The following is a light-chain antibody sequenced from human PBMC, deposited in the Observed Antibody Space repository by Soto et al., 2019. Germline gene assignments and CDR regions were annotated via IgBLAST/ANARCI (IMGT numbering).Light chain of an antibody. J-gene: IGKJ1*01. Sequence: AIRMTQSPSSISASTGDRVTITCRASQGISSYLAWYQQKPGKAPKLLIYAASTLQSGVPPRFSGSGSGTDGTIAISSLQPEDSETYYGLQDIHYPWTFGQGTKVDIK. CDR1: QGISSY. CDR2: AAS. CDR3: LQDIHYPWT. V-gene: IGKV1-8*01.